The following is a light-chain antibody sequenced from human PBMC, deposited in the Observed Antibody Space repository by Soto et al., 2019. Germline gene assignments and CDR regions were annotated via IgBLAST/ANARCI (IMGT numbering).Light chain of an antibody. CDR2: EVS. CDR3: CSYAGSRGVV. CDR1: SSDVGSYNL. V-gene: IGLV2-23*02. J-gene: IGLJ2*01. Sequence: QSVLTQPASVSGSPGQSITISCTGTSSDVGSYNLVSWYQQHPGKAPKLMIYEVSKRPSGVFNRFSGSKSGNTASLTISGLQAEDEADYYCCSYAGSRGVVFGGGTKLTVL.